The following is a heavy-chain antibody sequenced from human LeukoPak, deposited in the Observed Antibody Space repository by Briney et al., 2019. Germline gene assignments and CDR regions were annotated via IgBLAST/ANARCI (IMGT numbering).Heavy chain of an antibody. Sequence: GRSLRLSCVVSGFTFSSYGMHWVRQAPGKGLEWVAFMTSDGSNQNYADSVKGRFTISRDNSKNTLYLQMNSLRAEDTAVYYCAKTKNYYGSGSYSVTFDYWGQGTLVTVSS. D-gene: IGHD3-10*01. J-gene: IGHJ4*02. CDR2: MTSDGSNQ. CDR3: AKTKNYYGSGSYSVTFDY. CDR1: GFTFSSYG. V-gene: IGHV3-30*18.